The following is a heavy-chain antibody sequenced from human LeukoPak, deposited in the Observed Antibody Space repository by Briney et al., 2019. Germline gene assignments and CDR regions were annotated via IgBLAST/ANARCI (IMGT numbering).Heavy chain of an antibody. D-gene: IGHD6-19*01. CDR3: TRQRGYSSGCLDY. CDR2: IRSKAYGGTT. Sequence: GWSLRLSCTASGFTFGDYAMSWVRQAPGKGLEWVGFIRSKAYGGTTEYAASVKGRFTISRDDSKSIAYLQMNSLKTEDTAVYYCTRQRGYSSGCLDYWGQGTLVTVSS. CDR1: GFTFGDYA. V-gene: IGHV3-49*04. J-gene: IGHJ4*02.